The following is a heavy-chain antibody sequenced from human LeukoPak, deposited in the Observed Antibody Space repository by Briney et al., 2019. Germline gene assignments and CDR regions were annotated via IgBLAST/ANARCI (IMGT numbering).Heavy chain of an antibody. CDR2: ISSGGGSI. CDR3: ARVASSGWYPLDY. V-gene: IGHV3-11*04. J-gene: IGHJ4*02. D-gene: IGHD6-19*01. CDR1: RFTFSDYY. Sequence: GGSLRLSCAASRFTFSDYYMSWIRQAPGKGLEWVSYISSGGGSIYYADSVKGRFTISRDNAENSLYLQMNSLRAEETAVYYCARVASSGWYPLDYWGQGTLVTVSS.